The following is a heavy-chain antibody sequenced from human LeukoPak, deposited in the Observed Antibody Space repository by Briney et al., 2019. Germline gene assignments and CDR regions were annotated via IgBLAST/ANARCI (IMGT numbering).Heavy chain of an antibody. CDR1: GFTFRSHW. J-gene: IGHJ6*02. CDR2: INPDGSLT. Sequence: PGESLRLSCAASGFTFRSHWMHWVREAPGEGLVWVSRINPDGSLTDYAGSVTGRFTISRDNAKNTMYLEMNSLRAEDTAVYYCGRGTLSYAGMDVWGQGTTVIVSS. D-gene: IGHD1-7*01. CDR3: GRGTLSYAGMDV. V-gene: IGHV3-74*01.